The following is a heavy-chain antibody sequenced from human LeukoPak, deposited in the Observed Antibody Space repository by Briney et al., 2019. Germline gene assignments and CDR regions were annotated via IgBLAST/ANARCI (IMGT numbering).Heavy chain of an antibody. V-gene: IGHV4-59*01. CDR2: IYYSGST. CDR3: ARVLRLDGYYFDY. J-gene: IGHJ4*02. D-gene: IGHD3-9*01. CDR1: GGSISSYY. Sequence: PSETLSLTCTVSGGSISSYYWSWIRQPPGKGLEWIGHIYYSGSTNYNPSLKSRVTISVDTSKNQFSLKLSSVTAADTAVYYCARVLRLDGYYFDYWGQGTLVTVSS.